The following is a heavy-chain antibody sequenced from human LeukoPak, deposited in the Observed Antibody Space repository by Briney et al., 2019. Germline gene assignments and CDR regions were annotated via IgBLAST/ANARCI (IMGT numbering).Heavy chain of an antibody. J-gene: IGHJ3*02. CDR3: ARTRGGRDAFDI. Sequence: SETLSLTCTVSGGSISSSYYWGWIRQPPGKGLEWIGSLYYTGTTYYNPSLKSRVTISVDTSRNQFSLKLSSVTAADTAVYYCARTRGGRDAFDIWGQGTMVSVSS. CDR1: GGSISSSYY. D-gene: IGHD2-15*01. CDR2: LYYTGTT. V-gene: IGHV4-39*01.